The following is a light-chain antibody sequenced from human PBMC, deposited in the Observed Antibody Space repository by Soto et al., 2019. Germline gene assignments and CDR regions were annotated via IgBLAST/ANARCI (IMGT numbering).Light chain of an antibody. CDR2: DIS. CDR1: NSDVGTYDY. V-gene: IGLV2-14*01. CDR3: SSYTISSTLYL. J-gene: IGLJ1*01. Sequence: QSVLTQPASVSGSPGQSITISCAGSNSDVGTYDYVSWYQQHPGKAPKLIIYDISNRPSGVSNRFSGSKSDNTASLTISGLQAEDEADYYCSSYTISSTLYLFGTGTKVT.